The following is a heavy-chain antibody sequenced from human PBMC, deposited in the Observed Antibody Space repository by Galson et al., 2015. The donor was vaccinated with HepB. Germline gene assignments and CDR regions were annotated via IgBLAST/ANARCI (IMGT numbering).Heavy chain of an antibody. CDR2: ISSSSSYI. D-gene: IGHD6-13*01. Sequence: SLRLSCAASGFTFSSYSMNWVRQAPGKGLEWVSSISSSSSYIYYADSVKGRFTISRDNAKNSLYLQMNSLRAEDTAVYYCARDSSSWARTNWFDPWGQGTLVTVSS. J-gene: IGHJ5*02. CDR3: ARDSSSWARTNWFDP. V-gene: IGHV3-21*01. CDR1: GFTFSSYS.